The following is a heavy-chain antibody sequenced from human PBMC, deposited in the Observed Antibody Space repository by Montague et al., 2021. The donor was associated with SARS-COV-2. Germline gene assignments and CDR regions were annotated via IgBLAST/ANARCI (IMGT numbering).Heavy chain of an antibody. CDR3: ARGYDSSGYQY. Sequence: SFSASGFPFSTFWMTWVRQVPGKGLEWVAKIKHDGSAKYYVDSVKGRFTISRGNAKNSLYLQLDSLRPGDTTVYYCARGYDSSGYQYWGQGTLVTVSS. D-gene: IGHD3-22*01. CDR1: GFPFSTFW. CDR2: IKHDGSAK. J-gene: IGHJ4*02. V-gene: IGHV3-7*05.